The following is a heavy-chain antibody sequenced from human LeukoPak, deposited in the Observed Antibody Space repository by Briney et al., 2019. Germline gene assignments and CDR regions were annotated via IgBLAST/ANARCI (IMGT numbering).Heavy chain of an antibody. CDR1: GFTFSSYA. CDR2: ISYDGSNK. CDR3: ARDPIAAVGHYYYYGMDV. V-gene: IGHV3-30-3*01. Sequence: GGSLRLSCAASGFTFSSYAMHWVRQAPGKGLEWVAVISYDGSNKYYADSVKGRFTISRDNSKNTLYLQMNSLRAEDTAVYYCARDPIAAVGHYYYYGMDVWGQGTTVTVSS. J-gene: IGHJ6*02. D-gene: IGHD6-13*01.